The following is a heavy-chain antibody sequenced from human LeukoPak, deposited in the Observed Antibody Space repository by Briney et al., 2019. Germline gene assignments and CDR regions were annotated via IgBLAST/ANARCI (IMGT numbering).Heavy chain of an antibody. Sequence: GGSLRLSCAASGFTFSGYSMNWVRQAPGKGLEWVSSISSSSSYIYYADSVKGRFTISRDNAKNSLYLQMNSLRAEDTAVYYCARAGIAAAGTEYYFDYWGQGTLVTVSS. V-gene: IGHV3-21*01. D-gene: IGHD6-13*01. CDR2: ISSSSSYI. CDR3: ARAGIAAAGTEYYFDY. J-gene: IGHJ4*02. CDR1: GFTFSGYS.